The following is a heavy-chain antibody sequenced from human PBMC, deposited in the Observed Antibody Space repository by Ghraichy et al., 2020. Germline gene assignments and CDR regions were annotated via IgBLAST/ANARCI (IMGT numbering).Heavy chain of an antibody. J-gene: IGHJ5*02. CDR3: ARAGYRSGWYSTRSFDP. CDR1: GYTFTSYD. D-gene: IGHD6-19*01. Sequence: ASVKVSCKASGYTFTSYDINWVRQATGQGLEWMGWMNPNSGNTGYAQKFQGRVTMTRNPSISTAYMELSSLRSEDTAVYYCARAGYRSGWYSTRSFDPWGQGTLVTVSA. CDR2: MNPNSGNT. V-gene: IGHV1-8*01.